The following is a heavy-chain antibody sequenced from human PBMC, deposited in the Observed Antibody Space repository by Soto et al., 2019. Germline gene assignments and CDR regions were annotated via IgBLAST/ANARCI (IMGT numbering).Heavy chain of an antibody. CDR3: ARDGSRLRYFDWLLYSDY. Sequence: ASVKVSCKASGYTFTSYGISWVRQAPGQGLEWMGWISAYNGNTNYAQKLQGRVTMTTDTSTSTAYMELRSLRSDDTAVYYCARDGSRLRYFDWLLYSDYWGQGTLVTVSS. CDR2: ISAYNGNT. J-gene: IGHJ4*02. CDR1: GYTFTSYG. D-gene: IGHD3-9*01. V-gene: IGHV1-18*01.